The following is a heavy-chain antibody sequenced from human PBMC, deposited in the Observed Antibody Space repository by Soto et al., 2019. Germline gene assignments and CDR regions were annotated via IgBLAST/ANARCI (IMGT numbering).Heavy chain of an antibody. CDR3: VRPNFGALTHFDF. J-gene: IGHJ4*02. D-gene: IGHD3-16*01. Sequence: GESLKISCKAIGYTFTNYWIGWVRQTPGKGLEWMGIIFPGDSDTRYNPSFEGQVTVSADESISTAYLQWNTLKASDTAMYYCVRPNFGALTHFDFWGQGTLVTAPQ. CDR2: IFPGDSDT. CDR1: GYTFTNYW. V-gene: IGHV5-51*01.